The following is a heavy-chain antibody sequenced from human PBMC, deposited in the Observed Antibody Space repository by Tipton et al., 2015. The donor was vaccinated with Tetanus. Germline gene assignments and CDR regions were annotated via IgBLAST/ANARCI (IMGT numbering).Heavy chain of an antibody. Sequence: TLSLTCTVSGGSMISYYWSWIRQPAGKGLEWIGRIYTSGTTNYNPSLKSRVTMSLDTSKNQFSLKLNSVTAADTAVYYCARDQRIRFLEPTSFFFNYGMDVWGQGTTVTVSS. J-gene: IGHJ6*02. CDR1: GGSMISYY. CDR3: ARDQRIRFLEPTSFFFNYGMDV. D-gene: IGHD3-3*01. V-gene: IGHV4-4*07. CDR2: IYTSGTT.